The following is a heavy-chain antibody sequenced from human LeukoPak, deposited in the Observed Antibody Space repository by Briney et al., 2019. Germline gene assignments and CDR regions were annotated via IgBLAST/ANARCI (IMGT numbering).Heavy chain of an antibody. Sequence: SETLSLTCTVSGGSISTHYWSWIRQPPGKGLEWIGQIYESRSTNYNPSLRSRVTISADTSKNQFSLKLNSVTAADTAVYYCARGGDSSGLTDNWGQGTLVTVSS. D-gene: IGHD3-22*01. CDR3: ARGGDSSGLTDN. V-gene: IGHV4-59*11. J-gene: IGHJ4*02. CDR2: IYESRST. CDR1: GGSISTHY.